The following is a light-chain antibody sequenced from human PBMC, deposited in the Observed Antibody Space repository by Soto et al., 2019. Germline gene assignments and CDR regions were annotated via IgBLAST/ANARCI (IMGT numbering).Light chain of an antibody. J-gene: IGKJ1*01. V-gene: IGKV1-39*01. Sequence: DIQMTQSPSSLSASVGDRVTITCRASQSISSYLNWYQQKPGKAPNLLIYATSSLQSGVPSRFSGSGSGTDFNLTISSLQPEDFATYYCQQSYNTPQTFGQGTKVEI. CDR1: QSISSY. CDR2: ATS. CDR3: QQSYNTPQT.